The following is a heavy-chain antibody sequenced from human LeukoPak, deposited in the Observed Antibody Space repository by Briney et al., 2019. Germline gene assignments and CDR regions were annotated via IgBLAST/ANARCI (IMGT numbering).Heavy chain of an antibody. CDR2: ISSSSSYI. V-gene: IGHV3-21*01. CDR1: GFTFSSYS. J-gene: IGHJ4*02. D-gene: IGHD2-2*01. CDR3: ARDRDIVVVPAPLDY. Sequence: GGSLRLSCAASGFTFSSYSMNWVRQAPGKGLEGVSSISSSSSYIYYADSVKGRFTISRDNAKNSLYLQMNSLRAEDTAVYYCARDRDIVVVPAPLDYWGQGTLVTVSS.